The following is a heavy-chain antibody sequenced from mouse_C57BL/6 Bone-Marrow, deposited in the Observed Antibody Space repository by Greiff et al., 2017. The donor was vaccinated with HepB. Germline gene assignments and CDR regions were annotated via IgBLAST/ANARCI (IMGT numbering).Heavy chain of an antibody. CDR1: GYAFSSYW. CDR3: ARSDYFRFAY. CDR2: IYPGDGDT. J-gene: IGHJ3*01. Sequence: VQVVESGAELVKPGASVKISCKASGYAFSSYWMNWVKQRPGKGLEWIGQIYPGDGDTNYNGKFKGKATLTADKASSTAYMQLSSLTSEDSAVYSCARSDYFRFAYWGQGTLVTVSA. V-gene: IGHV1-80*01. D-gene: IGHD1-1*01.